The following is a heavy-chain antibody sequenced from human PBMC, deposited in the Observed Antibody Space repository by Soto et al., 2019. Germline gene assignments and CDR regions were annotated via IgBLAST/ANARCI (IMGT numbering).Heavy chain of an antibody. CDR3: ARDKLGMGYYYYGMDV. CDR2: IWYDGSNK. Sequence: QVQLVESGGGVVQPGRSLRLSCAASGFTFSSYGMYWVRQAPGKGLEWVAVIWYDGSNKYYVESVEGRFTISRDNSKNTLYLQMNSLRAEDTAVYYCARDKLGMGYYYYGMDVWGQGTTVTVSS. J-gene: IGHJ6*02. V-gene: IGHV3-33*01. CDR1: GFTFSSYG. D-gene: IGHD7-27*01.